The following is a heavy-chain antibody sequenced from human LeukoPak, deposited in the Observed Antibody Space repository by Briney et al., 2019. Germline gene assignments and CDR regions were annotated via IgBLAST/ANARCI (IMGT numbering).Heavy chain of an antibody. D-gene: IGHD3-3*01. CDR3: ARVVLRFLESDAFDI. CDR1: GGSISSYY. Sequence: SETLSLTCTVSGGSISSYYWSWIRQPAGKGLEWIGRIYTSGSTNYNPSLKNRVTMSVDTSKNQFSLKLSSVTAADTAVYYCARVVLRFLESDAFDIWGQGTMVTVSS. V-gene: IGHV4-4*07. CDR2: IYTSGST. J-gene: IGHJ3*02.